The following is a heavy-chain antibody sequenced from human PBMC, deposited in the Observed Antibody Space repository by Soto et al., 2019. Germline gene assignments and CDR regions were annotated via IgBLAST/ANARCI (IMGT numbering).Heavy chain of an antibody. Sequence: PSETLSLTCNVSGVSISSGGYYWSWIRQHPGKGLEWIGYIYYNGNTYYNPSLESRTTISRDTSKNQFSLKVTSVSAADTAVYYCARGEPYGDFAYWGQGTLVTAPQ. D-gene: IGHD3-16*01. J-gene: IGHJ4*02. V-gene: IGHV4-31*03. CDR2: IYYNGNT. CDR1: GVSISSGGYY. CDR3: ARGEPYGDFAY.